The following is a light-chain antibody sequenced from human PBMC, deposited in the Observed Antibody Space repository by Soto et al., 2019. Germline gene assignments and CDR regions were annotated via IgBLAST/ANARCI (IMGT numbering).Light chain of an antibody. Sequence: SFRTQPSSVSGSPGQSITISCTGTSSDVGSYHYVSWFQQHPGKAPKLIIFEVSDRPSGVSTRFSGSKSGETASLTISGLQAEDEADYYCSSYTSGRDVYVFGGGTKSP. CDR2: EVS. CDR3: SSYTSGRDVYV. CDR1: SSDVGSYHY. J-gene: IGLJ1*01. V-gene: IGLV2-14*01.